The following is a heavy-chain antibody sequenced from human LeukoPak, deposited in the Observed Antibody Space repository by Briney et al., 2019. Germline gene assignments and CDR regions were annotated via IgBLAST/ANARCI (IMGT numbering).Heavy chain of an antibody. J-gene: IGHJ6*02. Sequence: PSETRSPTCTVSGGSISSISSYWGRIRQPPGKGLEWIGSIYYSGSTYYNPSLKRRVTISVDTSKNQFSLKLSSVTAADTAVYYCARHSPGYYYYGMDVWGQGTGVSVSS. V-gene: IGHV4-39*01. D-gene: IGHD7-27*01. CDR2: IYYSGST. CDR3: ARHSPGYYYYGMDV. CDR1: GGSISSISSY.